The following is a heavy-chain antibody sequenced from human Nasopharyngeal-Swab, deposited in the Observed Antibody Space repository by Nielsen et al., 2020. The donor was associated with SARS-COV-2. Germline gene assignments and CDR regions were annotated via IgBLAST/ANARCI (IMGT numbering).Heavy chain of an antibody. V-gene: IGHV7-4-1*02. CDR2: INTNTGNP. D-gene: IGHD6-19*01. J-gene: IGHJ4*02. CDR3: ARDQLTGYSSGWFTFDY. Sequence: ASVKVSCKASGYTFTSYAMSWVRQAPGQGLEWMGWINTNTGNPTYAQGFTGRFVFSLDTSVSTAYLQISSLKAEDTAVYYCARDQLTGYSSGWFTFDYWGQGTLVTVSS. CDR1: GYTFTSYA.